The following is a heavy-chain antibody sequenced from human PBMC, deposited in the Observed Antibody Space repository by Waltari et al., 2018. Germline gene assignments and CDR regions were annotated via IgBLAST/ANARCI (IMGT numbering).Heavy chain of an antibody. D-gene: IGHD3-16*01. Sequence: EVQLVESGGVVVQPGGSLRLSCAATGFTVDDYVMHWVRQAPGKGLEWVSLISWDGGSTYYADSVKGRFTISRDNSKNSLYLQMNSLRAEDTALYYCAKDRGGFFDYWGQGTLVTVSS. CDR2: ISWDGGST. J-gene: IGHJ4*02. V-gene: IGHV3-43D*04. CDR3: AKDRGGFFDY. CDR1: GFTVDDYV.